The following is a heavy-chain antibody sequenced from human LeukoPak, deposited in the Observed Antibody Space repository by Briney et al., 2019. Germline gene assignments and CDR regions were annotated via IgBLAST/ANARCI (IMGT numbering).Heavy chain of an antibody. CDR1: GGTFSSYA. CDR3: ARGGYSSGWLHFDY. V-gene: IGHV1-69*05. CDR2: IIPIFGTA. Sequence: GASVKVSCKASGGTFSSYAISWVRQAPGQGLEWMGGIIPIFGTANYAQKFQGRVTITTGESTSTAYMELSSLRSEDTAVYYCARGGYSSGWLHFDYWGQGTLVTVSS. D-gene: IGHD6-19*01. J-gene: IGHJ4*02.